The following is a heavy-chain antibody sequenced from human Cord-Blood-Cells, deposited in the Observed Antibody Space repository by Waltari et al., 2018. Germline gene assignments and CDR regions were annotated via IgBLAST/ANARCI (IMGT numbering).Heavy chain of an antibody. CDR2: INSDGIST. CDR1: GFTFSSSW. CDR3: ARDDGSSFDY. V-gene: IGHV3-74*01. Sequence: EVQLVESGGGLVQPGGSLGLSCAASGFTFSSSWIHWVRQAPGKGVVWVSRINSDGISTSYADSVKGRFTISRDNAKNTLYLQMNSLRAEDTAVYYCARDDGSSFDYWGQGTLVTVSS. J-gene: IGHJ4*02. D-gene: IGHD6-6*01.